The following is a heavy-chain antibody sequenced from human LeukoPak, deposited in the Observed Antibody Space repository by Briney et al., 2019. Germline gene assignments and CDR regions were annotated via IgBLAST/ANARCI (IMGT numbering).Heavy chain of an antibody. CDR1: GYTLTELS. CDR2: FDPEDGET. D-gene: IGHD3-3*01. V-gene: IGHV1-24*01. CDR3: ARGPAGRFLAHPNWFDP. J-gene: IGHJ5*02. Sequence: ASVKVSCKVSGYTLTELSMHWVRQAPGKGLEWMGGFDPEDGETIYAQKFQGRVTMTEDTSTDTAYMELSSLRSEDTAVYYCARGPAGRFLAHPNWFDPWGQGTLVTVSS.